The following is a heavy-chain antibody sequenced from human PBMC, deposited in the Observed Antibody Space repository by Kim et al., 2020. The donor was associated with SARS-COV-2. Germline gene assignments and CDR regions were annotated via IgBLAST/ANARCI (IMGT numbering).Heavy chain of an antibody. CDR3: ARGSYDSSGYY. D-gene: IGHD3-22*01. Sequence: THYNPSLKSRVTISVDTSKNQFSLKLSSVTAADTDVYYFARGSYDSSGYYWGQGTLVTVSS. CDR2: T. J-gene: IGHJ4*02. V-gene: IGHV4-59*09.